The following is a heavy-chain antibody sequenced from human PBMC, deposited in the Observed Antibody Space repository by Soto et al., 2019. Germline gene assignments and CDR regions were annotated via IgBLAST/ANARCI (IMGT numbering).Heavy chain of an antibody. CDR3: AKDYRSSGYFIDY. CDR1: GFTFDDYA. CDR2: ISWNSGSI. J-gene: IGHJ4*02. D-gene: IGHD3-22*01. V-gene: IGHV3-9*01. Sequence: EVQLVESGGGLVQPGRSLRLSCAASGFTFDDYAMHWVRQAAGKGLEWVSGISWNSGSIGYADSVKGRFTISRDNAKNSLYLQMNSLRAEDTALYYCAKDYRSSGYFIDYWGQGTLVTVSS.